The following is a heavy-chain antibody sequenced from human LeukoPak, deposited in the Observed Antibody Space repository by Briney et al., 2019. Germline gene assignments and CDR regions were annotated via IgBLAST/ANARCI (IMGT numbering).Heavy chain of an antibody. CDR2: IIASGRDT. CDR3: AKDRYYYGLGYYFDY. Sequence: GGSLRLSCAASGFTFSDYAMHWVRQAPGKGLEWVSGIIASGRDTYYADSVKGRFTISRDTSKNTLHLQMNSLEADDTAVYHCAKDRYYYGLGYYFDYWGQGALVTVSS. CDR1: GFTFSDYA. D-gene: IGHD3-10*01. J-gene: IGHJ4*02. V-gene: IGHV3-23*01.